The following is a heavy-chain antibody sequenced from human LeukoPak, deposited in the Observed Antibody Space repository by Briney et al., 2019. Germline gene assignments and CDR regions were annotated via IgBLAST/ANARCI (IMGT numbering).Heavy chain of an antibody. CDR1: GYSISSGYY. D-gene: IGHD2-15*01. J-gene: IGHJ4*02. V-gene: IGHV4-38-2*01. Sequence: PSETLSLTCAVSGYSISSGYYWGWIRQPPGKGLEWIGSIYHSGSTYYNPSLKSRVTISVDTSKNQFSPKLSSVTAADTAVYYCARFCSGGSCYGASFDYWGQGTLVTVSS. CDR2: IYHSGST. CDR3: ARFCSGGSCYGASFDY.